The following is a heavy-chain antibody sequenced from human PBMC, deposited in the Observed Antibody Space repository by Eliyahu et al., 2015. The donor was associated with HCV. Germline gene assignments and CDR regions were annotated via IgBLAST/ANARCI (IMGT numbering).Heavy chain of an antibody. V-gene: IGHV3-21*01. CDR1: GFIFNVYS. CDR2: ISTTSSYI. Sequence: EVQLVESGGGLVKPGGSLRLSCTASGFIFNVYSLNWVRQAPGKGLEWVXSISTTSSYIYYADSVNGRFTITRDNAKRSIYLQMNSLRAEDTAVYYCARPTSTSEGAFDVWGQGTMVTVSS. D-gene: IGHD5/OR15-5a*01. CDR3: ARPTSTSEGAFDV. J-gene: IGHJ3*01.